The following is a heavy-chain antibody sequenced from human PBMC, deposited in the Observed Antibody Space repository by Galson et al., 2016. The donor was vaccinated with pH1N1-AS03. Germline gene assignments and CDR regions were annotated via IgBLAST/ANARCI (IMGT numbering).Heavy chain of an antibody. V-gene: IGHV1-69*06. J-gene: IGHJ3*02. CDR2: ITPIFGTT. CDR3: ARGLQKPSQLWLLAPFDI. CDR1: GGTFSNYA. D-gene: IGHD3/OR15-3a*01. Sequence: SVKVSCKASGGTFSNYAFNWVRLAPGQGLEWMGGITPIFGTTKYAQKFQGRVTITADKSTNTADVELRSLRPEDTAIYFCARGLQKPSQLWLLAPFDIWGQGTMVSVSS.